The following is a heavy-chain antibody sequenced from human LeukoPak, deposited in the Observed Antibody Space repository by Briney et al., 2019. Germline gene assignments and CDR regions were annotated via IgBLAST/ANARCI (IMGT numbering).Heavy chain of an antibody. V-gene: IGHV1-3*01. CDR1: GYTFTSYA. D-gene: IGHD6-19*01. Sequence: VASVKVSCTASGYTFTSYAMHWVRQAPGQRLEWMGWINAGNGNTKYSQKFQGRVTITRDTSASTAYMELSSLRSEDTAVYYCARFPYSSGYYYYGMDVWGQGTTVTVSS. CDR2: INAGNGNT. J-gene: IGHJ6*02. CDR3: ARFPYSSGYYYYGMDV.